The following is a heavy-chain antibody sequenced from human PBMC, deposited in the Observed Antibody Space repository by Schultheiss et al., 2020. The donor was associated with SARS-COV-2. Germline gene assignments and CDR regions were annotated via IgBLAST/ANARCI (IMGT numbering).Heavy chain of an antibody. V-gene: IGHV3-15*07. CDR2: IKSKTDGGTT. Sequence: GGSLRLSCVASGFTFRNYPMHWVRQAPGKGLEWVGRIKSKTDGGTTDYAAPVKGRFTISRDDSKNTLYLQMNSLKTEDTAVYYCTTAFYCSGGSCFDFDYWGQGTLVTVSS. D-gene: IGHD2-15*01. CDR3: TTAFYCSGGSCFDFDY. CDR1: GFTFRNYP. J-gene: IGHJ4*02.